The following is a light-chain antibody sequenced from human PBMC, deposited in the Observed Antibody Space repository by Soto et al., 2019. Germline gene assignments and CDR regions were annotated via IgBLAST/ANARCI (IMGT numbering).Light chain of an antibody. V-gene: IGKV1-5*03. CDR1: QSIGSW. CDR2: KAS. Sequence: DIQMTQSPSTLSASVGDRVTITCRASQSIGSWLAWYQQKPGKAPNLLIYKASSLESGVPSRFSGSGSGTEFILTISSLQPDDFATYYCQQYNSYSPATFGQGTKLDIK. J-gene: IGKJ2*01. CDR3: QQYNSYSPAT.